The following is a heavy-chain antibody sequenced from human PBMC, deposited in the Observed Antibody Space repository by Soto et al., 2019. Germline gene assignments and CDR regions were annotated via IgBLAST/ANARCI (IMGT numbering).Heavy chain of an antibody. Sequence: EVQLVESGGGLVKPGGSLRLSCAASGFTFSSYSMNWVRQAPGKGLEWVSSISSSSSYIYYADSVKGRFTISRDNAKNSLYLQMNSLRAEDTAVYYCATLYSSGLRVYYFDYWGQGTLVTVSS. V-gene: IGHV3-21*01. CDR3: ATLYSSGLRVYYFDY. D-gene: IGHD6-19*01. CDR1: GFTFSSYS. J-gene: IGHJ4*02. CDR2: ISSSSSYI.